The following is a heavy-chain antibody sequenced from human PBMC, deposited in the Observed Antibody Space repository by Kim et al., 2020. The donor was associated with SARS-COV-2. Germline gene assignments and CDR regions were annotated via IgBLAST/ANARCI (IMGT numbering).Heavy chain of an antibody. Sequence: GGSLRLSCAASGFTFSSYAMHWVRQAPGKGLEWVAVISYDGSNKYYADSVKGRFTISRDNSKNTLYLQMNSLRAEDTAVYYCASPTGSSSGIYDAFDIWGQGTMVTVPS. CDR3: ASPTGSSSGIYDAFDI. J-gene: IGHJ3*02. D-gene: IGHD6-13*01. CDR1: GFTFSSYA. CDR2: ISYDGSNK. V-gene: IGHV3-30-3*01.